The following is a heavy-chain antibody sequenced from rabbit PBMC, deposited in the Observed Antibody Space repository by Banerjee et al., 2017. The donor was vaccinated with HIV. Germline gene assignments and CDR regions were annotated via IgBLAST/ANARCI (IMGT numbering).Heavy chain of an antibody. CDR1: GFSVSSSYG. Sequence: QSLEESGGDLVKPGASLTLTCTASGFSVSSSYGICWVRQAPGKGLEWIACIYGGNSDFTYYASWAKGRFTISKTSSTTVTLQMTSLTAADTATYFCARNYDLWGPGTLVTVS. D-gene: IGHD2-1*01. CDR3: ARNYDL. CDR2: IYGGNSDFT. V-gene: IGHV1S40*01. J-gene: IGHJ6*01.